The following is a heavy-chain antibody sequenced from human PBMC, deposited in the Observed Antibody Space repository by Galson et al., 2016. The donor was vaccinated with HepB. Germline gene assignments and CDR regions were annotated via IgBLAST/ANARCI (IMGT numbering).Heavy chain of an antibody. CDR1: GFTFSDYA. V-gene: IGHV3-33*01. CDR3: ARDAVCCSSSPCYTSGWFDP. D-gene: IGHD2-15*01. J-gene: IGHJ5*02. Sequence: SLRLSCAASGFTFSDYAMHWVRLAPGKGLEWLALLWYDGNTIYYADSVMGRFITSRDNSRDTLFLQLNSLRAEDTALYSWARDAVCCSSSPCYTSGWFDPWGQGTLVTVSP. CDR2: LWYDGNTI.